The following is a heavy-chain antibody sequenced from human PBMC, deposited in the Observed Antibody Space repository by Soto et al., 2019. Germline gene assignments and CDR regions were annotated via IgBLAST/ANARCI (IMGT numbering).Heavy chain of an antibody. CDR3: AREVGMGGYSGYDQAALHFDY. CDR1: GGSISSGGYY. J-gene: IGHJ4*02. V-gene: IGHV4-31*03. Sequence: QVQLQESGPGLVKPSQTLSLTCTVSGGSISSGGYYWSWIRQHPGKGLEWIGYIYYSGSTYYNPSLTSRVTISVDTSKNQFSLKLSSVTAADTAVYYCAREVGMGGYSGYDQAALHFDYWGQGTLVTVSS. D-gene: IGHD5-12*01. CDR2: IYYSGST.